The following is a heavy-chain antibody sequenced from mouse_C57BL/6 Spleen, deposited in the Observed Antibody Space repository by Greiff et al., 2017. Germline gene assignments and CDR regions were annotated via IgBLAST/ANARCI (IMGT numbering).Heavy chain of an antibody. V-gene: IGHV2-5*01. CDR1: GFSLTSYG. Sequence: VQLKESGPGLVQPSQSLSITCTVSGFSLTSYGVHWVRQSPGKGLEWLGVIWRGGSTDYNAAFMSRLSITKENSKSQVFFKMNSLQADDTAIYYCATKGGYDYDEGFDYWGQGTTLTVSS. D-gene: IGHD2-4*01. J-gene: IGHJ2*01. CDR3: ATKGGYDYDEGFDY. CDR2: IWRGGST.